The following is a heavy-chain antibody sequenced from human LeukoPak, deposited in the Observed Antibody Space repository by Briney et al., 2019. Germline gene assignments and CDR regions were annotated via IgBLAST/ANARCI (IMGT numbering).Heavy chain of an antibody. J-gene: IGHJ4*02. Sequence: SGGSLRLSCAASGFNFSAYSMNWVRQAPGKGLEWVSYISRSSDAIYDADSVKGRFTISRDNAKNLLFLQMTSLGVEDKALYYCARGDSDHYITLDYWGQGTLVTVSS. D-gene: IGHD4-17*01. CDR3: ARGDSDHYITLDY. CDR2: ISRSSDAI. CDR1: GFNFSAYS. V-gene: IGHV3-48*01.